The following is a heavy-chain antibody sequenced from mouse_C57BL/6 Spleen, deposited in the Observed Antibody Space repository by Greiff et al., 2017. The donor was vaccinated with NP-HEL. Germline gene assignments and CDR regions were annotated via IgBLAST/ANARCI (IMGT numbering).Heavy chain of an antibody. D-gene: IGHD1-2*01. CDR2: ISSGGSYT. V-gene: IGHV5-6*01. CDR3: ARQITTAYFDY. CDR1: GFTFSSYG. J-gene: IGHJ2*01. Sequence: EVMLVESGGDLVKPGGSLKLSCAASGFTFSSYGMSWVRQTPDKRLEWVATISSGGSYTYYPDSVKGRFTISRGNAKNTLYLQMSSLKSEDTAMYYCARQITTAYFDYWGQGTTLTVSS.